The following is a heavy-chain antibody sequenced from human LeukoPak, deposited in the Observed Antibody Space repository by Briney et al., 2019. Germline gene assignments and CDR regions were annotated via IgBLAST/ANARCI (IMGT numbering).Heavy chain of an antibody. CDR3: ARGEFYYDL. D-gene: IGHD3-16*01. CDR2: ISTFNGYT. V-gene: IGHV1-18*04. Sequence: ASVTVSCKPSGYIFTSNSITWVRQAPGQQLEWMGWISTFNGYTKYAQTLQGRITMTRDTSTRTVYLEMRNLRSDDTAVYFCARGEFYYDLWGQGTLVTVSS. CDR1: GYIFTSNS. J-gene: IGHJ4*02.